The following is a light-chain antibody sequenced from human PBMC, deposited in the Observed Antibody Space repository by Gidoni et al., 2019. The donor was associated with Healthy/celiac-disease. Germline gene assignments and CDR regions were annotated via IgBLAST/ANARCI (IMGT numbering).Light chain of an antibody. CDR1: QDTSNY. CDR2: DAS. J-gene: IGKJ2*01. CDR3: QQYDNLPRT. Sequence: DTPMTQSPSSLSASVGDRVTITCQASQDTSNYLNWYQQKPGKAPKLLIYDASNLETGVPSRFSGSGSGTDFTFTISSLQPEDIATYYCQQYDNLPRTFGQGTKLEIK. V-gene: IGKV1-33*01.